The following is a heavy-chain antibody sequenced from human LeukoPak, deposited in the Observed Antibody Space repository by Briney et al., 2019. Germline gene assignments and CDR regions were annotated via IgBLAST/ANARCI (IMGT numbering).Heavy chain of an antibody. CDR1: GGTFSSYA. J-gene: IGHJ3*02. CDR2: IIPIFGTA. Sequence: SVKVSCKASGGTFSSYAISWVRQAPGQGLEWMGGIIPIFGTANYAQKFQGRVTITADESASTAYMELSSLRSEDTAVYYCARVAKLAPSAFDIWGQGTVVTVSS. CDR3: ARVAKLAPSAFDI. D-gene: IGHD1-1*01. V-gene: IGHV1-69*13.